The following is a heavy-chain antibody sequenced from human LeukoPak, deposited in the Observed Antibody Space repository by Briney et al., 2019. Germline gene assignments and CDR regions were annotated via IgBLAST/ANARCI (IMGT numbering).Heavy chain of an antibody. CDR2: MNPVSGNA. D-gene: IGHD6-13*01. V-gene: IGHV1-8*01. J-gene: IGHJ4*02. CDR3: ARAPMGAAALY. CDR1: GYTFTNDD. Sequence: ASVKVSCKASGYTFTNDDINWVRQAPGQGLEWMGWMNPVSGNAGSAQKFQGRVTLTRDTSISTAYMELSSLRSDDTAFYYCARAPMGAAALYWGQGALVTVSS.